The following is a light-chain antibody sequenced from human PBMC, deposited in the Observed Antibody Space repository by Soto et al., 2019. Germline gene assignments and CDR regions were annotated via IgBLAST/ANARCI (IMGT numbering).Light chain of an antibody. CDR3: QQYNTYPYT. V-gene: IGKV1-5*01. Sequence: DIQMTQSPSTLSASVGDRVTITCRASQSISSWLAWYQQKPGKAPKLLIYDASGLESGVPSRFNGSGSGTEFTHTISSLQPDDFAPFYCQQYNTYPYTFGQGTKMEIK. CDR1: QSISSW. J-gene: IGKJ2*01. CDR2: DAS.